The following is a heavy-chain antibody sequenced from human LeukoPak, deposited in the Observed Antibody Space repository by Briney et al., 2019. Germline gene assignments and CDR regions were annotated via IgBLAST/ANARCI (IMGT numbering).Heavy chain of an antibody. V-gene: IGHV3-48*03. J-gene: IGHJ4*02. CDR1: GFTFSSYE. CDR2: ISSGGSTV. Sequence: RAGGSLRLSCAASGFTFSSYEMNWVRQAPGKGLEWVSYISSGGSTVHYADSVKGRFTISRDNAKNSLYLQMNSLRAEDTAVYYCAKNAGVVTAHADYWGQGTLVTVSS. D-gene: IGHD2-21*02. CDR3: AKNAGVVTAHADY.